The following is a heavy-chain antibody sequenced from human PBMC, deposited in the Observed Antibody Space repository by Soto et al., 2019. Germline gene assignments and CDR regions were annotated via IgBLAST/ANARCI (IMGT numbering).Heavy chain of an antibody. CDR1: GFSFGVSGVG. CDR3: ARAYTYDFDY. V-gene: IGHV2-5*01. D-gene: IGHD5-18*01. CDR2: VFWHDDK. J-gene: IGHJ4*02. Sequence: QITLKESGPTLVKPTQTLTLTCTFSGFSFGVSGVGVGWIRQPPGKVLEWLALVFWHDDKRYNPSLRSRLTITKDAPKNQVVLTMTNMDPLVTATYFCARAYTYDFDYWGQGTLVSVSS.